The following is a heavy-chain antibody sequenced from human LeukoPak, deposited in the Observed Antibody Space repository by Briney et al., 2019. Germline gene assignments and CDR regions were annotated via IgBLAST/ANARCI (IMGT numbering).Heavy chain of an antibody. V-gene: IGHV4-38-2*01. Sequence: SETLSLTCAVSGYSISSGYYWGWIRQPPGKGLEWIGSIYHSGSTYYNPSLKSRVTISVDTSKNQFSLKLSSVTAADTAVYYCATFDYSNCVDYWGQGTLVTVSS. D-gene: IGHD4-11*01. CDR2: IYHSGST. J-gene: IGHJ4*02. CDR3: ATFDYSNCVDY. CDR1: GYSISSGYY.